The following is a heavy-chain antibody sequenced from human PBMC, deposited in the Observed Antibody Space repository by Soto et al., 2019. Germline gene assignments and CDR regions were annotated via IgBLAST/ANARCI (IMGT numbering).Heavy chain of an antibody. V-gene: IGHV3-21*01. Sequence: EVQLVESGGGLVKPGGSLRLSCAASGFTFSKYSMNWVRQAPGKGLEWVSSISSSSSYIYYADSVKGRFTTSRDNGKNYLYLRMTRLRDEDTAVYYCARDGSGGYTGGYWGQGTLVTVSS. CDR3: ARDGSGGYTGGY. CDR1: GFTFSKYS. D-gene: IGHD2-15*01. J-gene: IGHJ4*02. CDR2: ISSSSSYI.